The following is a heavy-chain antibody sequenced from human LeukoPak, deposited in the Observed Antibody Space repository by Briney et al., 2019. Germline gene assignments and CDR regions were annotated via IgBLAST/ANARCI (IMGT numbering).Heavy chain of an antibody. CDR3: ARDRSRITMTVAVTRGYYFDY. V-gene: IGHV3-23*01. J-gene: IGHJ4*02. CDR1: GFTFTTYG. Sequence: GGSLRLSCSASGFTFTTYGMNWVRQAPGKGLEWVSGIGGSGIRTYYADSVKGRFTISRDNSKNTLYLQMNSLRAEDTAIYYCARDRSRITMTVAVTRGYYFDYWGQGTLVTVSS. D-gene: IGHD3-22*01. CDR2: IGGSGIRT.